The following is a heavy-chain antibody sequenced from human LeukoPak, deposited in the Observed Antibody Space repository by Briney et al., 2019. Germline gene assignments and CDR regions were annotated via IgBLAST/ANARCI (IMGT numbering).Heavy chain of an antibody. CDR3: ARDGEQWLGGIYYYGMDV. D-gene: IGHD6-19*01. CDR2: INAGNGNT. CDR1: GYTFTSYG. Sequence: ASVKVSCKASGYTFTSYGISWVRQAPGQRLEWMGWINAGNGNTKYSQKFQGRVTITRDTSASTACMELSSLRSEDTAVYYCARDGEQWLGGIYYYGMDVWGQGTTVTVSS. J-gene: IGHJ6*02. V-gene: IGHV1-3*01.